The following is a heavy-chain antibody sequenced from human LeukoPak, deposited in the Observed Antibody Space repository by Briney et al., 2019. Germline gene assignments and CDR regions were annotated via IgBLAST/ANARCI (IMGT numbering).Heavy chain of an antibody. D-gene: IGHD3-16*01. CDR3: ARDPLIAHLTNWFDP. CDR1: GGSISSGGYY. J-gene: IGHJ5*02. CDR2: IYHSGST. V-gene: IGHV4-30-2*01. Sequence: SQTLSLTCTVSGGSISSGGYYWSWIRQPPGKGLEWIGYIYHSGSTYYNPSLKSRVTISVDRSKNQFSLKLSSVTAADTAVYYCARDPLIAHLTNWFDPWGQGTLVTVSS.